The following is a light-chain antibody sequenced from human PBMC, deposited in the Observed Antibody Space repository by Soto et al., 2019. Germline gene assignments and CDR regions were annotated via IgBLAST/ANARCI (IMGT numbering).Light chain of an antibody. CDR2: EVS. CDR1: SSDIGTYNY. CDR3: SSYTSSSTFLL. V-gene: IGLV2-14*01. J-gene: IGLJ2*01. Sequence: QSALTQPASMSGSPGQSITISCTGTSSDIGTYNYVSWYQQHPGKVPKLMIYEVSNRPSGVFNRFSGSKSGNAASLTISGLQAEDEADYYCSSYTSSSTFLLFGGGTKLTVL.